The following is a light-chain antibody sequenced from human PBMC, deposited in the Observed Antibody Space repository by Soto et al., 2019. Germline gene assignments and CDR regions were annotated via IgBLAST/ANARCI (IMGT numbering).Light chain of an antibody. CDR1: QSVSSATY. CDR2: GAS. Sequence: EIVLTQSPGTLSLSPGERATLSCRASQSVSSATYLAWYQQKPGQAPRLLIYGASSRAADIPDRFSGSGSGTDFTLTISRLEPEDFAVYYCQQYGDSPLTFGGGTKVE. V-gene: IGKV3-20*01. CDR3: QQYGDSPLT. J-gene: IGKJ4*01.